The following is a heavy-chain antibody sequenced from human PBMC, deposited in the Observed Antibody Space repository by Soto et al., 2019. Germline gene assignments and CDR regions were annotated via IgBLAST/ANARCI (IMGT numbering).Heavy chain of an antibody. CDR3: AKTSDGEFRLYYYYGMDV. CDR1: GFTFSSYG. V-gene: IGHV3-30*18. J-gene: IGHJ6*02. CDR2: ISYDGSNK. Sequence: GGSLRLSCAASGFTFSSYGMHWVRQAPGKGLEWVAVISYDGSNKYYADSVKGRFTISRDNSKNTLYLQMNSLRAEDTAVYYCAKTSDGEFRLYYYYGMDVWGQGTTVTVSS. D-gene: IGHD3-10*01.